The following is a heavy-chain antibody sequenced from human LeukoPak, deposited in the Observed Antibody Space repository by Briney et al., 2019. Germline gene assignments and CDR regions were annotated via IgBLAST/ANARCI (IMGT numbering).Heavy chain of an antibody. V-gene: IGHV3-53*01. CDR2: IYSGGST. J-gene: IGHJ4*02. CDR1: GFTVSSNY. Sequence: GGSLRLSCAASGFTVSSNYMSWVRQAPGKGLEWVSVIYSGGSTYYADSVKGRFTISRDNSKNTLYLQMNSLRAEDTAVYYCARVRVYYDSSVYYSSFDYWGQGTLVTVSS. D-gene: IGHD3-22*01. CDR3: ARVRVYYDSSVYYSSFDY.